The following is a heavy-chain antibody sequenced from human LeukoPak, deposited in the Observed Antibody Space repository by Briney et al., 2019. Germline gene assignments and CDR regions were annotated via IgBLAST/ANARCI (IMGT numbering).Heavy chain of an antibody. D-gene: IGHD3-22*01. CDR3: ARSRGTTSWYYYDSSGYYLDY. CDR1: GFTFSSYW. V-gene: IGHV3-7*01. J-gene: IGHJ4*02. CDR2: IKQDGSEK. Sequence: GGSLRLSCAASGFTFSSYWMSLVRQAPGQGLEWVANIKQDGSEKYYVDSVKGRITISRDNAKNSLYLQMDSLRAEDTAVYYCARSRGTTSWYYYDSSGYYLDYWGQGTLVTVSS.